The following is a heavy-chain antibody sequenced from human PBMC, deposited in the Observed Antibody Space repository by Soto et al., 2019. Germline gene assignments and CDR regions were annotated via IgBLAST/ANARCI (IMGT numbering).Heavy chain of an antibody. CDR2: ISYDGSNK. J-gene: IGHJ6*02. V-gene: IGHV3-30-3*01. CDR1: GFTFSSYA. Sequence: QVQLVESGGGVLQPGRSLRLSCAASGFTFSSYAMHWVRQAPGKGLEWVAIISYDGSNKYYADSVKGRFTISRDNSKNPLYLQMNSLTPEDTAVYYCAREGAATPAIRSSYYYGMDVWGQGTTVTVSS. CDR3: AREGAATPAIRSSYYYGMDV. D-gene: IGHD2-15*01.